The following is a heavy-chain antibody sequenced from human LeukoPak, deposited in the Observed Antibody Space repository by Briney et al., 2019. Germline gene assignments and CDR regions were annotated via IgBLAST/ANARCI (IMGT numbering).Heavy chain of an antibody. Sequence: GESLKISCKASGFSFTNYCIGWVRQMPGKGLEWTGIICPGDSDTRYSPSFQGQVTISADKSISTAYLQWSSLKASDTAMYYCALRSGYDYDYWGQGTLVTVSS. V-gene: IGHV5-51*01. J-gene: IGHJ4*02. D-gene: IGHD5-12*01. CDR1: GFSFTNYC. CDR2: ICPGDSDT. CDR3: ALRSGYDYDY.